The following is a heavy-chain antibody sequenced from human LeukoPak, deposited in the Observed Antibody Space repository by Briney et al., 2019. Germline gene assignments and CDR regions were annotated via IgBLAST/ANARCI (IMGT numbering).Heavy chain of an antibody. V-gene: IGHV1-8*01. J-gene: IGHJ6*02. D-gene: IGHD3-9*01. Sequence: ASVKVSCKASGYTFTSYDINWVRQATGQGLEWMGWMNPNSGNTGYAQKFQGRVTMTRNTSISTAYMELSSLRSEDTAVYYCARVVRYFAGLSYGMDVWGQGTTVTVSS. CDR2: MNPNSGNT. CDR1: GYTFTSYD. CDR3: ARVVRYFAGLSYGMDV.